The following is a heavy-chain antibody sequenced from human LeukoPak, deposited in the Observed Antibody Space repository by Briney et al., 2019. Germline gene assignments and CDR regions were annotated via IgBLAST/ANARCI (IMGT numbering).Heavy chain of an antibody. Sequence: PGGSLRLSCAASGFTFNNYKMNWVRQAPGKGLVWVSRIASDGSSTTYADSVKGRFSISRDNAKNTLYLQMNSLRVEDTAVYYCARGRPHGNDYWGQGTLVTVSS. CDR2: IASDGSST. CDR1: GFTFNNYK. V-gene: IGHV3-74*01. J-gene: IGHJ4*02. CDR3: ARGRPHGNDY. D-gene: IGHD4-23*01.